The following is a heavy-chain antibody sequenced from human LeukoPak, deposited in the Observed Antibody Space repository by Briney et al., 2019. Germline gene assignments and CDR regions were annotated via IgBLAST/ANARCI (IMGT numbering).Heavy chain of an antibody. Sequence: ASVKVSCKASGYTFTGYYMHWVRQAPGQGLEWMGWINPNSGGTNYAQKFQGRVTMTRDTSISTAYMELSRLRSDDTAVYYCARKRILTEKYYFDYWGQGTLVTVSS. J-gene: IGHJ4*02. V-gene: IGHV1-2*02. D-gene: IGHD3-9*01. CDR2: INPNSGGT. CDR3: ARKRILTEKYYFDY. CDR1: GYTFTGYY.